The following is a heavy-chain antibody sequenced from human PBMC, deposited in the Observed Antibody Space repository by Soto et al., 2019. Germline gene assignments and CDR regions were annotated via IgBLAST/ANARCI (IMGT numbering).Heavy chain of an antibody. CDR1: GFTFGGYA. Sequence: GGSLRLSCTASGFTFGGYAMSWVRQAPGKGLEWLGFIRSRAYGGTTEYAASVKGRFTISRDDSKSIAYLQMSSLKTEDTAVYYCSRVNDFWSGYYTSPFDYWGQGTPVTVSS. V-gene: IGHV3-49*04. J-gene: IGHJ4*02. CDR3: SRVNDFWSGYYTSPFDY. D-gene: IGHD3-3*01. CDR2: IRSRAYGGTT.